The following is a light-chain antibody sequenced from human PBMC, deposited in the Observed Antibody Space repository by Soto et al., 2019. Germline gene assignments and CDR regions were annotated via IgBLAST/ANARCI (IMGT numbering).Light chain of an antibody. CDR2: SNN. CDR3: GAWDDSLNGYV. V-gene: IGLV1-44*01. Sequence: QSVLTQPPSASGTPGQRVTISCSGSSSNIGSNTVNWYQQLPGTAPKLLIYSNNQRPSGVPDRFSGSKSGTSASLAISGLQSEDEADYYCGAWDDSLNGYVFGTGTKVTV. J-gene: IGLJ1*01. CDR1: SSNIGSNT.